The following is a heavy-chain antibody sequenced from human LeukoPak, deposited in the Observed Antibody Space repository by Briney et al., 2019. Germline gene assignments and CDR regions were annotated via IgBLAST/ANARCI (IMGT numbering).Heavy chain of an antibody. CDR1: GYSYTSNW. Sequence: GESLKISCKASGYSYTSNWIGWVRRLPRKSLEWMGIIYPGDADTRYNPSFQSQVTISADKSISTAYLQWSSLKASDTAMYYCARARKTGTTFWFNPWGQGTLVTVYS. CDR3: ARARKTGTTFWFNP. CDR2: IYPGDADT. D-gene: IGHD1-7*01. J-gene: IGHJ5*02. V-gene: IGHV5-51*01.